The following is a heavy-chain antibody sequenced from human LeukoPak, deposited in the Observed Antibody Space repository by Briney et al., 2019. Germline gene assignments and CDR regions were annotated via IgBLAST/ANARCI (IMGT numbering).Heavy chain of an antibody. CDR3: TGFWSGYRDYFDY. J-gene: IGHJ4*02. Sequence: GGSLRLSCAASGFTFSSYAMSWVRQAPGKGVEWVSAISGSGGSTYYADSVKGRFTISRDNSKNTLYLQMNSLRAEDTAVYHCTGFWSGYRDYFDYWGQGTLVTVSS. V-gene: IGHV3-23*01. CDR2: ISGSGGST. CDR1: GFTFSSYA. D-gene: IGHD3-3*01.